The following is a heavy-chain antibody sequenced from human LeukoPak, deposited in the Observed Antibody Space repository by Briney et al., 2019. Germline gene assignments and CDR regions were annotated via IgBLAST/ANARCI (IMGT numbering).Heavy chain of an antibody. V-gene: IGHV1-69*13. CDR3: AISYYDSSGSLMIPFGY. CDR1: GGTFSSYA. J-gene: IGHJ4*02. CDR2: IIPIFGTA. D-gene: IGHD3-22*01. Sequence: ASVKVSCKASGGTFSSYAISWVRQAPGQGLEWMGGIIPIFGTANYAQKFQGRVTITADESTSTAYMELSSLRSEDTAVYYCAISYYDSSGSLMIPFGYWGQGTLVTVSS.